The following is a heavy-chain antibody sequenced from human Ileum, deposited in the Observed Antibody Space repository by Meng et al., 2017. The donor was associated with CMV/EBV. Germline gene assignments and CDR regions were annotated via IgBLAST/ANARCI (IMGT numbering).Heavy chain of an antibody. J-gene: IGHJ4*02. CDR3: VRQVVAASFDY. CDR2: IYYSGIP. CDR1: GASIPSGKYY. Sequence: QLQSSGPGLVSPAQTLSHPCPVSGASIPSGKYYLSWIRQPPGRGLEWIGYIYYSGIPYYKPSLKSRVTISLHTSKNQFSLNLRSVTATDSAVYYCVRQVVAASFDYWGQGALVTVSS. V-gene: IGHV4-30-4*08. D-gene: IGHD2-15*01.